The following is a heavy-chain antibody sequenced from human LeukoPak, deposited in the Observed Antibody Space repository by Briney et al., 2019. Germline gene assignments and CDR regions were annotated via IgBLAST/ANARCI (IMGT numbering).Heavy chain of an antibody. V-gene: IGHV3-30*02. CDR1: GSIFTNFG. Sequence: GGSLRLSCSASGSIFTNFGIQWVRQTPGKGLEWVAYIAYDSSTTYFGASVKGRFTISRDTSKNTVYLQMNSLRLEDTAVYFCAKDVRGDGHRYFDSWGQGTLVSVSS. J-gene: IGHJ4*02. CDR2: IAYDSSTT. D-gene: IGHD5-24*01. CDR3: AKDVRGDGHRYFDS.